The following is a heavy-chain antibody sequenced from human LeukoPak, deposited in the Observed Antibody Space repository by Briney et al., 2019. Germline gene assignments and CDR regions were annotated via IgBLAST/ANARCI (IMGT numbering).Heavy chain of an antibody. CDR1: GFTFDDYA. CDR3: AKVSDGYNPYYFDY. Sequence: GGSLRLSCAASGFTFDDYAMHWVRQAPGKGQEWVSGISWNSGSIGYADSVKGRFTISRDNAKNSLYLQMNSLRAEDTAFYYCAKVSDGYNPYYFDYWGQGALVTVSS. J-gene: IGHJ4*02. V-gene: IGHV3-9*01. CDR2: ISWNSGSI. D-gene: IGHD5-24*01.